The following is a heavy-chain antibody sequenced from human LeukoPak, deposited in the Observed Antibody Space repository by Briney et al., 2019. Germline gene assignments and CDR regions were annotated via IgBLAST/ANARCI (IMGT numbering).Heavy chain of an antibody. V-gene: IGHV3-7*03. CDR3: ATGAGCGY. Sequence: GGSLRLSCAASGFTFSSYWMTWARQPPGKGLEWVANIKQDGSERNYVDSVKGRFTISRDNAKNSLYLQMNTLRDEDTAVYYCATGAGCGYWGQGTLVTVSS. J-gene: IGHJ4*02. D-gene: IGHD6-19*01. CDR1: GFTFSSYW. CDR2: IKQDGSER.